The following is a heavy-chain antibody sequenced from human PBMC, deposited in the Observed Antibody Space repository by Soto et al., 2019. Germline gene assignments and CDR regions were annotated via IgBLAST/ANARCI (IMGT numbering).Heavy chain of an antibody. J-gene: IGHJ4*02. CDR3: ARDRIIGTSYADY. CDR1: SGSINSFY. CDR2: IHSSGTT. Sequence: SETLSLTCTVSSGSINSFYWSWIRQPAGKGLEWIGRIHSSGTTNYNPSLKSRVTMSVDTSRNQFSLKLTSVTAADTAVYYCARDRIIGTSYADYWGQGVLVTVS. V-gene: IGHV4-4*07. D-gene: IGHD1-7*01.